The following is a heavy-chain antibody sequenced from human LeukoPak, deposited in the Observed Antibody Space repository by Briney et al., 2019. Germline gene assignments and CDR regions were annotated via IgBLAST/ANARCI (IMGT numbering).Heavy chain of an antibody. CDR3: ARDLSGVTGYTYGRGIDY. Sequence: PGGSLRLSCAASGFTFSDYNMRWIRQAPGKGLEWVSSISRSGSTKYYADSVKGRFTISRDNAKNSLFLQMNSLRAEDTAVHYCARDLSGVTGYTYGRGIDYWGQGTLVTVSS. CDR2: ISRSGSTK. D-gene: IGHD5-18*01. J-gene: IGHJ4*02. CDR1: GFTFSDYN. V-gene: IGHV3-11*04.